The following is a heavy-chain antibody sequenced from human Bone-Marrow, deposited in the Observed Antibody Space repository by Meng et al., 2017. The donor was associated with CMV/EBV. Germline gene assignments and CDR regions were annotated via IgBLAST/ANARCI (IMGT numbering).Heavy chain of an antibody. CDR2: INPNSGGT. Sequence: ASVKVSCKASGYTFINYDINWVRQATGQGLEWMGWINPNSGGTNYAQKFQGRVTMTRDTSISTAYMELSRLRSDDTAVYYCARNRRTIFGVVIDDAFDIWGQGTMVTVSS. CDR3: ARNRRTIFGVVIDDAFDI. D-gene: IGHD3-3*01. J-gene: IGHJ3*02. CDR1: GYTFINYD. V-gene: IGHV1-2*02.